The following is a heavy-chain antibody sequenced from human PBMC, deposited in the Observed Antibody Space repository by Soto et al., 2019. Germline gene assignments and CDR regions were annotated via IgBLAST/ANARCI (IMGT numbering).Heavy chain of an antibody. J-gene: IGHJ4*02. D-gene: IGHD3-16*01. CDR2: IYHNGRT. Sequence: QVQLQESGPGLVKPSGTLSLTCAVSGGSISSGNWWSWVRQPPGKGLEWIGEIYHNGRTNYNPSLKSRVTISVDKSRNQFSLKMSSVTAADTAVYYCARVFDVGWGYGAYFDYWGQGALVTVSS. CDR3: ARVFDVGWGYGAYFDY. V-gene: IGHV4-4*02. CDR1: GGSISSGNW.